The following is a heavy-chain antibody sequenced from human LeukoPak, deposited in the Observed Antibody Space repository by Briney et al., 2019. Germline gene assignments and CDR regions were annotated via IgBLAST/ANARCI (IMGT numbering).Heavy chain of an antibody. CDR3: ARGIVVAATPRLHYYYYMDV. D-gene: IGHD2-15*01. J-gene: IGHJ6*03. CDR1: GFTFSSYA. Sequence: PGGSLRLSCAASGFTFSSYAMHWVRQAPGKGLEYVSAISSNGGSTYYANSVKGRFTISRDNSKNTLYLQMGSLRAEDMAVYYCARGIVVAATPRLHYYYYMDVWGKGTTVTVSS. V-gene: IGHV3-64*01. CDR2: ISSNGGST.